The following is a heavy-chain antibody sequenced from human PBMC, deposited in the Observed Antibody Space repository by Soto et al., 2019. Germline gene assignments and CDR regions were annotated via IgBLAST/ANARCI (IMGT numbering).Heavy chain of an antibody. CDR1: GFSLSTLGVG. V-gene: IGHV2-5*02. CDR3: ALQHYGEFDY. CDR2: IYWDDDK. J-gene: IGHJ4*02. D-gene: IGHD3-10*01. Sequence: QITLKESGPTLVTPTQTLTLTCTFSGFSLSTLGVGVGWIRQPPGKAQEWIALIYWDDDKRYIPSLKSKLTINXDTSKNQVVLTVPTVDPSDTAPYYCALQHYGEFDYWGPGTLVTVSS.